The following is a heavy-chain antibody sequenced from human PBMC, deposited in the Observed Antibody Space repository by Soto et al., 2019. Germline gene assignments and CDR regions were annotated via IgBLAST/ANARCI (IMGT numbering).Heavy chain of an antibody. CDR2: IIPIFGTA. J-gene: IGHJ6*02. V-gene: IGHV1-69*01. D-gene: IGHD3-3*01. Sequence: QVQLVQSGAEVKKPGSSVKVSCKASGGTFSSYAISWVRQSPGQGLEWMGGIIPIFGTANYAQKFQGRVTITADESTSTAYMELSSLRSEDTAVYYCARGGITIFVHYYYGMDVWGQGTTVTVSS. CDR1: GGTFSSYA. CDR3: ARGGITIFVHYYYGMDV.